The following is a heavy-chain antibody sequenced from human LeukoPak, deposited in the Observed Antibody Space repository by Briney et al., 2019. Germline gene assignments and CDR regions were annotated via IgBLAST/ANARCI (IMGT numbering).Heavy chain of an antibody. CDR1: GFTVCSNY. CDR2: IYSGDST. D-gene: IGHD1-26*01. V-gene: IGHV3-53*01. Sequence: GGSLRLSCAASGFTVCSNYMSWVRQAPGEGLEWVSVIYSGDSTYYADSVKGRFTISRDNSKNTLYLQMNSLRAEDTAVYYCARVYYSGSSYVGFDYWGQGTLVTVSS. J-gene: IGHJ4*02. CDR3: ARVYYSGSSYVGFDY.